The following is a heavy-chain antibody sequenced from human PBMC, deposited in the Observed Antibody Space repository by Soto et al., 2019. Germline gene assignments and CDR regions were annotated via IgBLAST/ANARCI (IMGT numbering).Heavy chain of an antibody. J-gene: IGHJ3*02. Sequence: VQLVQSGAEVKKPGASVKVSCKASGYTFTGYFIHWVRQAPGQGLEWMGSINPNSGVANYAERFRGRVTMTRDMSGRTAYKDLSSLRFDDTAVYYCARESYNHEGFDIWGQGKMVTVSS. D-gene: IGHD3-10*01. CDR3: ARESYNHEGFDI. CDR2: INPNSGVA. V-gene: IGHV1-2*02. CDR1: GYTFTGYF.